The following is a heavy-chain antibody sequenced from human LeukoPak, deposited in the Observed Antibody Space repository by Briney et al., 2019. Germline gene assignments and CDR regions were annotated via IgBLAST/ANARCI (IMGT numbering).Heavy chain of an antibody. V-gene: IGHV4-30-2*01. CDR2: IYQSGST. J-gene: IGHJ4*02. Sequence: PSETLSLTCAVSGGSISSGDYSWRWTRQPPGKGLEWIGYIYQSGSTYYNPSLQSRVTISIDRSKNQFSLKLNPVTAADTAVYYCARDHGGDYQDYWGQGTLVTVSS. CDR1: GGSISSGDYS. D-gene: IGHD4-17*01. CDR3: ARDHGGDYQDY.